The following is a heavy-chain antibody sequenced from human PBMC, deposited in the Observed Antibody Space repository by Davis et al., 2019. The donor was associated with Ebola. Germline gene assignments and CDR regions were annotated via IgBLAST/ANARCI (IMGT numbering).Heavy chain of an antibody. Sequence: GGFLRLSCAASGFTFSSYGMHWVRQAPGKGLEWVSSISSSSNYIYYADSMKGRFTISRDNAKNSLFLQMNSLRAEDTAVYYCAAADIVVVVDGTSYPHAFDTWGQGTVVTVSS. D-gene: IGHD2-15*01. CDR1: GFTFSSYG. CDR2: ISSSSNYI. V-gene: IGHV3-21*01. CDR3: AAADIVVVVDGTSYPHAFDT. J-gene: IGHJ3*02.